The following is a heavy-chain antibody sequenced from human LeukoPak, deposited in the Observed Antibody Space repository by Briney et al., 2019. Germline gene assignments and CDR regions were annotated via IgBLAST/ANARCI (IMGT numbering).Heavy chain of an antibody. D-gene: IGHD2-2*01. Sequence: GGSLRLSCAASGFTFSSYEMNWVRQAPGKGLEWVSYISSSGSTIYYADSVKGRYTISRDNAKNSLYLQMNSLRAEDTAVYYCARGLYQLLGYYFDYWGQEPWSPSPQ. CDR1: GFTFSSYE. V-gene: IGHV3-48*03. J-gene: IGHJ4*01. CDR2: ISSSGSTI. CDR3: ARGLYQLLGYYFDY.